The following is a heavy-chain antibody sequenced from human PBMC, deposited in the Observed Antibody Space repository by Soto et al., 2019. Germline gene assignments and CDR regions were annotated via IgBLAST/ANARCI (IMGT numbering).Heavy chain of an antibody. J-gene: IGHJ6*02. CDR2: IYYSGST. Sequence: PSETLSLTCTVSGGSIGSYYWSWIGQPPGKGLEWIGYIYYSGSTNYNPSLKSRVTISVDTSKNQFSLKLSSVTAADTAVYYCATFFWIGYYYYGMDVWGQGTSVTVSS. V-gene: IGHV4-59*08. CDR3: ATFFWIGYYYYGMDV. D-gene: IGHD3-3*01. CDR1: GGSIGSYY.